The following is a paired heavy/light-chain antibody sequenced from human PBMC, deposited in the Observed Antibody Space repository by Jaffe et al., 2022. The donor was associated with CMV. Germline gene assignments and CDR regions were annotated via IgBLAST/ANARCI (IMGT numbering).Heavy chain of an antibody. V-gene: IGHV3-7*03. J-gene: IGHJ3*02. Sequence: EVQLVESGGGLVQPGGSLRLSCAASGFTFSSYWMTWVRQAPGKGLEWLANIKGDGSVKNYADSVKGRFTISRDNAKNSLYLQMDSLRAEDTALYLCATDVFGGASDIWGRGTMVSVSS. D-gene: IGHD3-10*02. CDR3: ATDVFGGASDI. CDR2: IKGDGSVK. CDR1: GFTFSSYW.
Light chain of an antibody. Sequence: EVVLTQSPATLSVSPGESATLSCRASQSVVSSLAWYQQKPGQPLRLLIYGASARATGIPARFSGSGSGTEFTLTISSLQSEDFAVYYCQQYKSWRTFGQGTKLEIK. V-gene: IGKV3-15*01. CDR1: QSVVSS. CDR3: QQYKSWRT. J-gene: IGKJ2*01. CDR2: GAS.